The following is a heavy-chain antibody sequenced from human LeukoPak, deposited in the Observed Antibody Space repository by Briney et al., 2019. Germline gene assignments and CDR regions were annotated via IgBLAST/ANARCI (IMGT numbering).Heavy chain of an antibody. Sequence: SVTVSFTSTVGTVTIYAISWVRHGPGQGLEWMGGIIPIFGTANCAQKFQGRVTITTDESTSTAYMALSTLRSEDTAVYYCASSTAYDAFDIWGQGTMVTVSS. CDR1: VGTVTIYA. J-gene: IGHJ3*02. V-gene: IGHV1-69*05. D-gene: IGHD5-18*01. CDR2: IIPIFGTA. CDR3: ASSTAYDAFDI.